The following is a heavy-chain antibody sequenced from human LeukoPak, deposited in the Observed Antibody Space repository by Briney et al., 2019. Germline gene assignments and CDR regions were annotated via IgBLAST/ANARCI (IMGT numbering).Heavy chain of an antibody. CDR1: GYTFTRYA. CDR2: INPSGSST. CDR3: ARDNSVGDTAWWFDP. V-gene: IGHV1-46*01. Sequence: GASVKVSCKASGYTFTRYAMNWVRQAPGQGLEWMGLINPSGSSTSYAQKFQGRLSLTRDMSTSTDYMELSSLRSEDTAVYYCARDNSVGDTAWWFDPWGQGTLVTVSS. D-gene: IGHD1-26*01. J-gene: IGHJ5*02.